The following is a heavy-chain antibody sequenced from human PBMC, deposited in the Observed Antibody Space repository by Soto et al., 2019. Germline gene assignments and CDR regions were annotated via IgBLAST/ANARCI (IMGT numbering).Heavy chain of an antibody. V-gene: IGHV4-34*01. CDR1: GGSFSGYY. Sequence: SETLSLTCAVYGGSFSGYYWSWIRQPPGKGLEWIGEINHSGSTNYNPSLKSRVTISVDTSRNQFSLKLSSVTAADTAVYYCARVTGRYYYGMDGWGQGNSVPFSS. J-gene: IGHJ6*02. CDR3: ARVTGRYYYGMDG. CDR2: INHSGST.